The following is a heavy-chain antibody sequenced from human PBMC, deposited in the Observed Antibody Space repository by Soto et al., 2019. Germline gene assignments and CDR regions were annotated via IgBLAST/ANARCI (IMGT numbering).Heavy chain of an antibody. V-gene: IGHV3-21*01. Sequence: GGSLRLSCAASGFTFSSYSMNWVRQAPGKGLEWVSSISSSSSYIYYADSVKGRFTISRDNAKNSLYLQMNSLRAEDTAVYYCARGPQVVPAAPYYWGQGTLVTVSS. J-gene: IGHJ4*02. CDR3: ARGPQVVPAAPYY. CDR1: GFTFSSYS. CDR2: ISSSSSYI. D-gene: IGHD2-2*01.